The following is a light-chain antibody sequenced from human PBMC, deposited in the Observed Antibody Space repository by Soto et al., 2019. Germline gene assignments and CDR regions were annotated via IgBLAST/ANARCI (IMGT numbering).Light chain of an antibody. CDR2: GAS. Sequence: EIVLTQSPGTLSLSPGERATLSCRASQSVSSSYFAWYQQTRGQPPRLLIYGASSTTTGIPNRCGGSGARADFTLTSSILEPEDFAVYYCQQYGSSPWTFGQGTKVDIK. CDR1: QSVSSSY. V-gene: IGKV3-20*01. J-gene: IGKJ1*01. CDR3: QQYGSSPWT.